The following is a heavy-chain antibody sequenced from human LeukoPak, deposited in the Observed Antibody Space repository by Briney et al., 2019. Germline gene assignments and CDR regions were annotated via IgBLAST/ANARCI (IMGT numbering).Heavy chain of an antibody. CDR1: GLTFDDYA. CDR3: ARGGYGSGSYYYYYYYMDV. Sequence: PGGSLRLSCAASGLTFDDYAMSWVRQTPGKGLEWVSGINWNGGSTGYADSVKGRFTISRDNAKYSQYLEMNSLRAEDTALYHCARGGYGSGSYYYYYYYMDVWGKGTTVTVSS. D-gene: IGHD3-10*01. V-gene: IGHV3-20*01. J-gene: IGHJ6*03. CDR2: INWNGGST.